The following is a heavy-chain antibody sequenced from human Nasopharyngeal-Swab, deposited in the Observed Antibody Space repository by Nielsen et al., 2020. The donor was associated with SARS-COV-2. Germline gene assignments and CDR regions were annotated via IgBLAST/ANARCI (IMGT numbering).Heavy chain of an antibody. CDR1: GGSISSYY. V-gene: IGHV4-59*13. D-gene: IGHD3-16*02. CDR2: IYYSGST. Sequence: SETLSLTCTVSGGSISSYYWSWIRQSPGKGLEWIGYIYYSGSTKYNPYLKSRVTISVDTSKNQFSLKLSSATTADTAGYYCAREGPRDYNYVWGTYRPYYFDYWGQGTLVTVSS. CDR3: AREGPRDYNYVWGTYRPYYFDY. J-gene: IGHJ4*02.